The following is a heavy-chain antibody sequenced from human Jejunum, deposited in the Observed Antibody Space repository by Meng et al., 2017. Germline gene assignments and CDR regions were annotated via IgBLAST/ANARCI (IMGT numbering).Heavy chain of an antibody. Sequence: GESLKISCAASGFYFNNAWMSWVRQAPGKGLEWVGRIKSNTDGGTAEYAAPLTGRFTISRDDSKHMAYLQMNSLGTKDMALYYCTIYTRVHIWGQGSMVTVSS. CDR1: GFYFNNAW. J-gene: IGHJ3*02. CDR2: IKSNTDGGTA. CDR3: TIYTRVHI. V-gene: IGHV3-15*01. D-gene: IGHD4-11*01.